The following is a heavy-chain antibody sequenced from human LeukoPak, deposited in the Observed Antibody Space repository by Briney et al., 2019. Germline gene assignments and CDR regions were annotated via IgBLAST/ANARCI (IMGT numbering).Heavy chain of an antibody. V-gene: IGHV4-59*01. CDR1: GGSISNYY. D-gene: IGHD1-14*01. Sequence: SETLSLTCTVSGGSISNYYWSWIRQSPGKGLEWIAYIFYNGNTNYNPSLKSRVTISVDTSRNQFSLKLSSVTAADTAVYYCARSGRIGASDSWGQGSLVTVSS. CDR2: IFYNGNT. J-gene: IGHJ4*02. CDR3: ARSGRIGASDS.